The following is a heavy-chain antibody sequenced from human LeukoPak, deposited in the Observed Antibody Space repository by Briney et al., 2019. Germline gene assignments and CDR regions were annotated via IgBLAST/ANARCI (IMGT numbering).Heavy chain of an antibody. J-gene: IGHJ4*02. V-gene: IGHV3-23*01. CDR1: GFPFSTYA. Sequence: GGFLRLSCAASGFPFSTYAMRWVRQAPGKGLEWVSSIRGSDGSTYYADSVKGRFAISRDNSKNTLYLQMNSLRAEDTAVYYCAKDVYGDYGGLDYWGQGTLVTVSS. CDR3: AKDVYGDYGGLDY. CDR2: IRGSDGST. D-gene: IGHD4-17*01.